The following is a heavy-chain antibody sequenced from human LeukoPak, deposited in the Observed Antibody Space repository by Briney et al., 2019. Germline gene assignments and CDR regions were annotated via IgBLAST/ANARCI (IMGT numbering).Heavy chain of an antibody. CDR3: ARGSSRLIDY. Sequence: SETLSLICTVSGGSISSYYWSWIRQPPGKGLEWIGYIQYNGHTNYNPSLKSRVSISVDTSKNQFSLRLSSVTAADTAVYYCARGSSRLIDYWGQGILVTVSS. CDR2: IQYNGHT. J-gene: IGHJ4*02. V-gene: IGHV4-59*01. D-gene: IGHD3-10*01. CDR1: GGSISSYY.